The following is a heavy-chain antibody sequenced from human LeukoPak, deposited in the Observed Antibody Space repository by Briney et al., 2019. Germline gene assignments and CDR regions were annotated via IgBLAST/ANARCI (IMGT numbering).Heavy chain of an antibody. CDR1: GDSIRSSGYY. D-gene: IGHD1-26*01. J-gene: IGHJ6*03. V-gene: IGHV4-39*01. CDR2: IYYNGRT. CDR3: ARLGLVSYYYYMDV. Sequence: PSETLFLTCTVSGDSIRSSGYYWGWIRQPPGKGLECIGSIYYNGRTYYNPSLKSRVTISVDTSKNQFSLKLTSVIVADTAVYYCARLGLVSYYYYMDVWGKGTTVTVSS.